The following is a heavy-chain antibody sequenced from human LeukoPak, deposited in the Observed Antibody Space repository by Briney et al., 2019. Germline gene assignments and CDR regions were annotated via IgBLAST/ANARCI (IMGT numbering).Heavy chain of an antibody. D-gene: IGHD3-22*01. Sequence: GGSLRLSCAASGFTFSSYGMSWVRQAPGKGLEWVSAISGSGGSTYYADSVKGRFTISRDNSKNTLYLQMNSLRAEDTAVYYCAKDPLPHSSGYYYPFDYWGQGTLVTVSS. V-gene: IGHV3-23*01. CDR2: ISGSGGST. CDR1: GFTFSSYG. CDR3: AKDPLPHSSGYYYPFDY. J-gene: IGHJ4*02.